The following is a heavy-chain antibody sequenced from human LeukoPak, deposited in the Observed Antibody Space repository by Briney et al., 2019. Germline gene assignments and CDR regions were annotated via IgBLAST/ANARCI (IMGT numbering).Heavy chain of an antibody. D-gene: IGHD3-10*01. J-gene: IGHJ5*02. CDR2: INHSGST. CDR1: GGSFSGYY. CDR3: ARGRCYGSGSYLNWFDP. V-gene: IGHV4-34*01. Sequence: PSETLSLTWAVYGGSFSGYYWSWIRQPPGKGLEWIGEINHSGSTNYNPSLKSRVTISVDTSKNQFSLKLSSVTAADTAVYYCARGRCYGSGSYLNWFDPWGQGTLVTVSS.